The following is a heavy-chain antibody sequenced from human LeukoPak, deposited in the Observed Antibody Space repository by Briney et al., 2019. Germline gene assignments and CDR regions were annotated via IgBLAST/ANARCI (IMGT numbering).Heavy chain of an antibody. V-gene: IGHV1-8*01. D-gene: IGHD6-19*01. CDR2: MNPNSGNT. CDR3: ARRLFLRGWYAQGY. CDR1: GYTFTSYD. Sequence: ASVKVSCKASGYTFTSYDINWVRQATGQGLEWMGWMNPNSGNTGYAQKFQGRVTMTRNTSISTAYMELSSLRSEDTAVYYCARRLFLRGWYAQGYWGQGTLVTVSS. J-gene: IGHJ4*02.